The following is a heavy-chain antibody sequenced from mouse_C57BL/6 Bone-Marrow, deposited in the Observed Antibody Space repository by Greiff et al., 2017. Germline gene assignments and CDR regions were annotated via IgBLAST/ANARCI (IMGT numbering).Heavy chain of an antibody. J-gene: IGHJ3*01. CDR2: IDPSDSET. V-gene: IGHV1-52*01. Sequence: VQLQQPGAELVRPGSSVKLSCKASGHTFTSYLMHWVKQRPIQGLEWIGNIDPSDSETHYNQKFKDKATLTVDKSSSTAYMQLSSLTSEDSAVYYCARGVAWFAYWGQGTLVTVSA. D-gene: IGHD1-1*02. CDR1: GHTFTSYL. CDR3: ARGVAWFAY.